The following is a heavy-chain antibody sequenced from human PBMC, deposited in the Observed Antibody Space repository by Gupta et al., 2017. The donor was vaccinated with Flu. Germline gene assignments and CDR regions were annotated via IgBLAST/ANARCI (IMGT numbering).Heavy chain of an antibody. V-gene: IGHV3-30*04. CDR1: EFIFSEYA. Sequence: QVQLVQSGGGVVQPGTSRRLSCAASEFIFSEYAMHWVRQAPGKGLEWVAGISYDGNNKYYTDSVKGRFTISRDNSKNSLFLQLNSLRTDDSAMYYCVRTTSMDVWGNGTTVTVSS. CDR3: VRTTSMDV. J-gene: IGHJ6*03. D-gene: IGHD1-1*01. CDR2: ISYDGNNK.